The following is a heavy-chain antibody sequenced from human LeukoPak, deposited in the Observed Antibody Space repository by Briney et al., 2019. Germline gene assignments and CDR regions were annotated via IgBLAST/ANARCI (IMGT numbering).Heavy chain of an antibody. CDR2: IRSEAYGGTT. D-gene: IGHD3-22*01. Sequence: RSLTLASTASGFTSGDFAMSWVRQAAGKGMEWVGLIRSEAYGGTTEYSASVKGRFTISRDDSKSIAYLQMNSLKTEDTAVYYCTYFYDSSGYQRSAFDIWGQGTMVTVSS. CDR1: GFTSGDFA. J-gene: IGHJ3*02. V-gene: IGHV3-49*04. CDR3: TYFYDSSGYQRSAFDI.